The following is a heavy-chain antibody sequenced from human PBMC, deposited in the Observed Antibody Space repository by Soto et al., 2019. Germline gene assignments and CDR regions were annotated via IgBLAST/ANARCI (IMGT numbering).Heavy chain of an antibody. Sequence: GGSLRLSCAASGFTFSNAWMSWVRQAPGKGLEWVGRIKSKTDGGTTDYAAPVKGRFTISRDDSKNTLYLQMNSLKTEDTAVYYCTTGSITTVTTSVRYYYYYYMDVWGKGTTVTVSS. CDR1: GFTFSNAW. V-gene: IGHV3-15*01. CDR2: IKSKTDGGTT. J-gene: IGHJ6*03. CDR3: TTGSITTVTTSVRYYYYYYMDV. D-gene: IGHD4-4*01.